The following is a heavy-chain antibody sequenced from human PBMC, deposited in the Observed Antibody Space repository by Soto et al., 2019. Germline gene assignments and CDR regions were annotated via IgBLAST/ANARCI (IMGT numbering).Heavy chain of an antibody. CDR2: IYWDNNN. J-gene: IGHJ4*02. Sequence: QITLKESGPPLVKPTQTLTLTCTFSGFSLTTNGVGVGWIRQPPGKALEWFALIYWDNNNRFSPSLKNRLTITKDTSKNQVILTMTNMDPVDTATCYCARRRGFGELDSWGQGTLVTVSS. V-gene: IGHV2-5*02. D-gene: IGHD3-10*01. CDR1: GFSLTTNGVG. CDR3: ARRRGFGELDS.